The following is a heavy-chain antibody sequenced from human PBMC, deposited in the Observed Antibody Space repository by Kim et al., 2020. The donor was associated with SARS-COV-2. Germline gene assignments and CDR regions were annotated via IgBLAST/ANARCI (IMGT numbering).Heavy chain of an antibody. V-gene: IGHV4-59*13. J-gene: IGHJ6*01. CDR2: ISYSGST. CDR1: GGSISSYY. CDR3: ARDRYGDYVRGHYYSGMDV. D-gene: IGHD4-17*01. Sequence: SETLSLTCTVSGGSISSYYWNWIRQPPGKGLDWIGYISYSGSTNYNPSLKSRVTISVDTSKSQFSLKLSSVSAADTAVYYCARDRYGDYVRGHYYSGMDV.